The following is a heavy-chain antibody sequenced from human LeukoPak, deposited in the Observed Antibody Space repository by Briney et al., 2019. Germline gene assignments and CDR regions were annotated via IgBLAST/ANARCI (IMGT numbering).Heavy chain of an antibody. D-gene: IGHD1-26*01. V-gene: IGHV7-4-1*02. J-gene: IGHJ4*02. CDR3: ARDSWDGSDY. CDR2: INTNTGNP. CDR1: GYTFTGYY. Sequence: ALVKVSCKASGYTFTGYYMHWVRQAPGQGLEWMGWINTNTGNPTYAQGFTGRFVFSLDTSVSTAFLQISSLKAEDTAVYYCARDSWDGSDYWGQGTLVTVAS.